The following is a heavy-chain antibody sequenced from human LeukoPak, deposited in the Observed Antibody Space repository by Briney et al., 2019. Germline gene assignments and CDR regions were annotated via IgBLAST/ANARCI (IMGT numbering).Heavy chain of an antibody. CDR1: GFTFSSYG. CDR3: AKDWSLTVTFDAFDI. V-gene: IGHV3-30*18. CDR2: ISYDGSNK. J-gene: IGHJ3*02. D-gene: IGHD4-17*01. Sequence: GGSLRLSCAASGFTFSSYGMHWVRQAPGKGLEWVAVISYDGSNKYYADSVKGRFTISRDNSKNTLYLQMNSLRAEDTAVYYCAKDWSLTVTFDAFDIWGQGTMVTVSS.